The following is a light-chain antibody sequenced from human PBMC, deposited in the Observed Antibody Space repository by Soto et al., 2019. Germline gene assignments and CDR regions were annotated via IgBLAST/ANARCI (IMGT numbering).Light chain of an antibody. Sequence: MTQSPSTMSVCPGERATLSCRASQSVRSNLAWYQQKPGQAPRLLIYGASSRATGIPDRFSGSGSGTDFTLTISRLEPEDFAVYYCQQYGSSGTFGQGTKVDIK. J-gene: IGKJ1*01. CDR1: QSVRSN. CDR3: QQYGSSGT. V-gene: IGKV3-20*01. CDR2: GAS.